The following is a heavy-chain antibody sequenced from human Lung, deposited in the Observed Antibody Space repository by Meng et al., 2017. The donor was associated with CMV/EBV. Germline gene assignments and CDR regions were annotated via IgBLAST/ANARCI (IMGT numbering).Heavy chain of an antibody. D-gene: IGHD2-2*01. CDR2: IYYSGST. CDR1: GGSISSSSYY. Sequence: SXTXSLXCTVSGGSISSSSYYWGWIRQPPGKGLEWIGSIYYSGSTYYNPSLKSRVTISVDTSKNQFSLKLSSVTAADTAVYYCARQDIVVVPAAIVDYWGHGTLVTVSS. J-gene: IGHJ4*01. V-gene: IGHV4-39*01. CDR3: ARQDIVVVPAAIVDY.